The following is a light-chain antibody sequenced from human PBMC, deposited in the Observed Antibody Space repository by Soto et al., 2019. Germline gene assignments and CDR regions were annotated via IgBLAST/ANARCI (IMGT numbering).Light chain of an antibody. J-gene: IGKJ4*01. Sequence: DVPLTQSPSSLSASVGDRVTVICQASQDINNYLNWYQPKPGKAPKVLIYAASNLKTGVTSRFSGSRSGKDFTFTISSQQPEDFAIYYFQQYDNLPFTFGGGTKVDI. CDR2: AAS. V-gene: IGKV1-33*01. CDR3: QQYDNLPFT. CDR1: QDINNY.